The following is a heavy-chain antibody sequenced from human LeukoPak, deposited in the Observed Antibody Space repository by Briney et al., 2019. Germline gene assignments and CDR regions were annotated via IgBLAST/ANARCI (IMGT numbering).Heavy chain of an antibody. CDR1: GFTFSSYS. D-gene: IGHD1-26*01. J-gene: IGHJ6*03. CDR3: ARDLGGSYSYYYYMDV. V-gene: IGHV3-21*01. Sequence: GGSLRLSCAASGFTFSSYSMNWVRQAPGKGLEWVSSISSSSSSYIYYADSVKGRFTISRDNAKNSLYLQMNSLRAEDTAVYYCARDLGGSYSYYYYMDVWGKGTTVTVSS. CDR2: ISSSSSSYI.